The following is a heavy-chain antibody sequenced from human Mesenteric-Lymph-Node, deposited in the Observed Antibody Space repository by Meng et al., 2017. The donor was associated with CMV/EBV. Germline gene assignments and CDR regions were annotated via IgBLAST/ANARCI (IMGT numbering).Heavy chain of an antibody. CDR2: IYWDDDK. CDR3: AQGRSATAEFDY. Sequence: CTRSGFSLSTSGVGVGWIRQPPGKALEWLALIYWDDDKRYSPSLKSRLAITKDTSKNQVVLTMTNMDPVDTATYYCAQGRSATAEFDYWGQGTLVTVSS. V-gene: IGHV2-5*02. CDR1: GFSLSTSGVG. D-gene: IGHD2-15*01. J-gene: IGHJ4*02.